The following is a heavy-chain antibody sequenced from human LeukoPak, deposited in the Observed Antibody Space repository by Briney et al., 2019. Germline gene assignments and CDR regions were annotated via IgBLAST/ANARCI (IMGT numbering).Heavy chain of an antibody. CDR3: ARGHYGGNYPRRYFDL. J-gene: IGHJ2*01. Sequence: PSETLSLTCAVSGGSISSGGYSWSWIRQPPGKGLEWIGEINHSGSTNYNPSLKSRVTISVDTSKNQFSLKLSSVTAADTAVYYCARGHYGGNYPRRYFDLWGRGTLVTVSS. CDR1: GGSISSGGYS. V-gene: IGHV4-34*01. D-gene: IGHD4-23*01. CDR2: INHSGST.